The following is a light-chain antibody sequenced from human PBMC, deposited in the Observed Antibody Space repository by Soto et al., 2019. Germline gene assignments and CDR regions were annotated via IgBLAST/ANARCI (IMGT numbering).Light chain of an antibody. J-gene: IGLJ1*01. CDR1: SSDVGGYNY. V-gene: IGLV2-14*01. CDR2: DVS. Sequence: QSALTQPASVSGSPGQSITISCTGTSSDVGGYNYVSWYQQHPGKAPKLMIYDVSNRPSGVSNRFSGSKSGNTASLTISGLQAADEADYYCSSYTRSSTLGVFGTGTKVTVL. CDR3: SSYTRSSTLGV.